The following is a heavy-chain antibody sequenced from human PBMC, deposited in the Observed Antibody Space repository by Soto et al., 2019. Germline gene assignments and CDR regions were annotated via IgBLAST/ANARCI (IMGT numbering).Heavy chain of an antibody. Sequence: EVQLVESGGGLVKPRGSLRLSCAASGFTFSNAWMSWVRQAPGKGLEWVGRIKSKTDGGTTDYAAPVKGRFTISRDDSKNTLYLQMNSLKTEDTAVYYCTRATSYNWFDPWGQGTLVTVSS. CDR3: TRATSYNWFDP. V-gene: IGHV3-15*01. CDR1: GFTFSNAW. D-gene: IGHD1-26*01. CDR2: IKSKTDGGTT. J-gene: IGHJ5*02.